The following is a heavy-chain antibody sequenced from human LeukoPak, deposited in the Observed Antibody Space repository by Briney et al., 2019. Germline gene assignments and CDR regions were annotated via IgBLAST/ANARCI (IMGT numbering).Heavy chain of an antibody. J-gene: IGHJ4*02. CDR2: IKQDGSER. D-gene: IGHD6-19*01. Sequence: PGGSLRLSCADSGFSLSRYYMSWVRQAPGKGLERVANIKQDGSERFYDDSVKGRFTISRDNAKNSLYLQMNSLRAEDTAVYYCARGSGWLIDYWGQGTLVTVSS. CDR1: GFSLSRYY. CDR3: ARGSGWLIDY. V-gene: IGHV3-7*04.